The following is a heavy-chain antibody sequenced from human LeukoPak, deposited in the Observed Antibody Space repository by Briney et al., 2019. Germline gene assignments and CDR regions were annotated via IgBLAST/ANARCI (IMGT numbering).Heavy chain of an antibody. Sequence: KVSCKASGGTFSSYAISWVRQAPGQGLEWMGGIIPIFGTANYAQKFQGRVTITADESTSTAYMELSSLRSEDTAVYYCARGPKYIVVVPAAPDYYYYGMDVWGQGTTVTVSS. CDR2: IIPIFGTA. J-gene: IGHJ6*02. V-gene: IGHV1-69*01. CDR1: GGTFSSYA. CDR3: ARGPKYIVVVPAAPDYYYYGMDV. D-gene: IGHD2-2*01.